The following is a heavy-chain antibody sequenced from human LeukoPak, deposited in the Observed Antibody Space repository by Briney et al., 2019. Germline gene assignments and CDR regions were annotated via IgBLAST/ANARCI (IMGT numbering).Heavy chain of an antibody. CDR1: GFTFSSYA. CDR2: ISYDGSNK. CDR3: ARDQERYFDWLSSPRPFDY. Sequence: GGSLRLSCAASGFTFSSYAMHWVRQAPGKGLEWVAVISYDGSNKYYADSVKGRFTISRNNSKNTLYLQMNSLRAEDTAVYYCARDQERYFDWLSSPRPFDYWGQGTLVTVSS. J-gene: IGHJ4*02. D-gene: IGHD3-9*01. V-gene: IGHV3-30*04.